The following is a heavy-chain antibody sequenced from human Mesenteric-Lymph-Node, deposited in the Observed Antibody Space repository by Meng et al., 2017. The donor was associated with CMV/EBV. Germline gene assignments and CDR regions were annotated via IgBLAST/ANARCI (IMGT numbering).Heavy chain of an antibody. J-gene: IGHJ5*02. CDR3: ARDQKTMVSPAGLGYIRFDP. D-gene: IGHD5-18*01. CDR1: GGSFSGYY. CDR2: IYYTGST. V-gene: IGHV4-34*10. Sequence: SQTLSLTCAVYGGSFSGYYWSWIRQPPGKGLEWIGSIYYTGSTYYNPSLKSRVTMSVDTSKHQFSLRLSSVTAADTAVYYCARDQKTMVSPAGLGYIRFDPWGQGTLVTVSS.